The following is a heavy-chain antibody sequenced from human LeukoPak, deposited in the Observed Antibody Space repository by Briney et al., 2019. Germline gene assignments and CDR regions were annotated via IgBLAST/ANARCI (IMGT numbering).Heavy chain of an antibody. CDR2: FDPEDGET. D-gene: IGHD3-22*01. J-gene: IGHJ4*02. V-gene: IGHV1-24*01. CDR1: GYTLTELS. CDR3: ARASSYYYDSSGPDY. Sequence: GASVKVSCKVSGYTLTELSMHWVRQAPGKGLEWMGGFDPEDGETIYAQKFQGRVTMTEHTSTDTAYMELSSLRSEDPAVYYCARASSYYYDSSGPDYWGQGTLVTVSS.